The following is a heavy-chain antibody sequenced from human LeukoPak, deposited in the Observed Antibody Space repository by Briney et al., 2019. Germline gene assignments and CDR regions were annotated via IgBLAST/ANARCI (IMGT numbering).Heavy chain of an antibody. Sequence: PSETLSLTCTVSGGSISSYYWSWIRQPPGKGLEWIACISYSGSIKYNPSLKSRVTISVDTSKKQLSLKLSSVTAADTAVYYCAREPGFDSSGYLNWFDPWGQGTLVTVSS. J-gene: IGHJ5*02. D-gene: IGHD3-22*01. CDR3: AREPGFDSSGYLNWFDP. CDR1: GGSISSYY. V-gene: IGHV4-59*01. CDR2: ISYSGSI.